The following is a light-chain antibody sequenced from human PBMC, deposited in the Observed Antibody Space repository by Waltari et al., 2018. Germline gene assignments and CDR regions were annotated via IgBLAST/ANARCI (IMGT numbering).Light chain of an antibody. CDR2: AAS. V-gene: IGKV1-39*01. J-gene: IGKJ2*01. CDR3: QQGYSVPYT. CDR1: QTISNY. Sequence: DIQMTQSPSYLSASVGDRVIITCRASQTISNYLNWYQQKPGKAPKVLISAASTLQSGVPSRFSGSRSGTDFTLIITSLQPEDFATYYCQQGYSVPYTFGQGTKLEIK.